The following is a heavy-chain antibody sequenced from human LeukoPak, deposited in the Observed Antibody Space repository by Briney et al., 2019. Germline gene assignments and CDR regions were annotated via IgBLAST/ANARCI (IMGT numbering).Heavy chain of an antibody. V-gene: IGHV3-23*01. D-gene: IGHD3/OR15-3a*01. CDR2: ISGSGGKT. J-gene: IGHJ2*01. CDR3: AKDWTGTKPFDL. Sequence: GGSLRLSCAASGFTFSTYAMSWVRQAPGKGLEWGSGISGSGGKTYYADSVKGRFTISRDNFKNTLYLQMNSLRAEDTAVYYCAKDWTGTKPFDLWGRGTLVTVSS. CDR1: GFTFSTYA.